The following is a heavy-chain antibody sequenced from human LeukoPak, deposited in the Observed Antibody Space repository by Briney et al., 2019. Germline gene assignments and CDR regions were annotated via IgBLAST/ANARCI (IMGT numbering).Heavy chain of an antibody. CDR3: AKLISPYDS. CDR2: IRYDGNNK. J-gene: IGHJ4*02. CDR1: GFTFSDYA. V-gene: IGHV3-30*02. Sequence: GGSLRLSCAASGFTFSDYAMTWVRQAPGKGLEWVAFIRYDGNNKYYADSVKGRFTISRDNSKNTLYLQMNSLRAEDTAVYYCAKLISPYDSWGQGILVTVSS.